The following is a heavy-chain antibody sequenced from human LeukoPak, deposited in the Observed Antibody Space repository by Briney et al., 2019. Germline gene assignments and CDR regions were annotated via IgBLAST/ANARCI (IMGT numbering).Heavy chain of an antibody. D-gene: IGHD1-1*01. CDR3: AREPYNWNDPQDY. CDR2: ISSSGSTI. V-gene: IGHV3-11*01. CDR1: GFTFSDYY. Sequence: GGSLRLSCAASGFTFSDYYMSWIRQAPGKGLEWVSYISSSGSTIYYADSVKGRFTISRDNAKNSLYLQMNSLRDEDTDVYYCAREPYNWNDPQDYWGQGTLVTVSS. J-gene: IGHJ4*02.